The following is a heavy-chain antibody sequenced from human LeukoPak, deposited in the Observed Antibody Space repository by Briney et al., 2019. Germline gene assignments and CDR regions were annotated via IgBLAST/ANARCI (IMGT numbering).Heavy chain of an antibody. V-gene: IGHV4-4*02. J-gene: IGHJ6*03. CDR2: IYYSEST. Sequence: PSGTLSLTCAVSGGSISSSNWWSWVRRPPGKGLEWIGYIYYSESTNYKPSLKRRVTISVDTTKNNFYMKMSTVTAADTAVYYCARATHYRNYRHYYYYMDVWGKGTTVTVSS. D-gene: IGHD4-11*01. CDR1: GGSISSSNW. CDR3: ARATHYRNYRHYYYYMDV.